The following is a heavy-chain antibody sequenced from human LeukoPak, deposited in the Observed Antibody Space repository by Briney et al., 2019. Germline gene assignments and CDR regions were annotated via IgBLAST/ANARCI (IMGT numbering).Heavy chain of an antibody. CDR3: ARDFMRGSSFAYRLLEY. V-gene: IGHV1-2*02. Sequence: SVKVSFKAAGYIFTDYYVHWIRQAPGHGLEWMGWINPKTGATGTAPLFKGRVSMSRDTSISTTYMDLSSLKSDDTAVYYCARDFMRGSSFAYRLLEYWGQGTLVTVSS. CDR1: GYIFTDYY. J-gene: IGHJ4*02. CDR2: INPKTGAT. D-gene: IGHD3-16*01.